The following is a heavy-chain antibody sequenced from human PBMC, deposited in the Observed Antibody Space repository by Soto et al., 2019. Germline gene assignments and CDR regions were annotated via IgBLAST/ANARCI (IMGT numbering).Heavy chain of an antibody. CDR3: ARVYSNYPRDWFDP. V-gene: IGHV4-30-4*01. Sequence: SETLSLTCTVSGGSISSGDYYWSWIRQPLGKGLEWIGYIYYSGSTYYNPYLKSRVTISVDTSKNQFSLKLSSVTAADTAVYYCARVYSNYPRDWFDPWGQGTLVTVSS. J-gene: IGHJ5*02. CDR2: IYYSGST. CDR1: GGSISSGDYY. D-gene: IGHD4-4*01.